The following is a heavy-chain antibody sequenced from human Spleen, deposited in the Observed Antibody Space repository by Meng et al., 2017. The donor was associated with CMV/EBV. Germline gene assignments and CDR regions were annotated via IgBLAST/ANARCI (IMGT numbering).Heavy chain of an antibody. D-gene: IGHD3-16*02. CDR2: IYNSGST. J-gene: IGHJ4*02. V-gene: IGHV4-30-4*01. Sequence: QVQLRESGPGLVKPPQPLSLTCTVSGASISSSNYYWSWIRQPPGKGLEWSGHIYNSGSTYYNPSLKSRITISVDTSKNQFSLKLSSVTAADTAVYYCARVRGSVSVWGSYRTFDYWGQGTLVTVSS. CDR1: GASISSSNYY. CDR3: ARVRGSVSVWGSYRTFDY.